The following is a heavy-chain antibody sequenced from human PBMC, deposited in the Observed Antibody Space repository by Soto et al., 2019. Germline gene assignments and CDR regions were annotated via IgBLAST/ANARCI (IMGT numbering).Heavy chain of an antibody. CDR1: GFTFNSNV. D-gene: IGHD3-22*01. Sequence: GGSLRLSCAASGFTFNSNVMTWVRQAPGKGLEWVSSITDSGGTTRYTDSVKGRFTISRDNSKNTLYLQMNSLRAEDTAVYYCAKDRVGSGYYYDYFDYWGQGTLVTVSS. CDR2: ITDSGGTT. V-gene: IGHV3-23*01. CDR3: AKDRVGSGYYYDYFDY. J-gene: IGHJ4*02.